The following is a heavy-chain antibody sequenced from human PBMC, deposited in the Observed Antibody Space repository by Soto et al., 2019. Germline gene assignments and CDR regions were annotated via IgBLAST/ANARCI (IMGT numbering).Heavy chain of an antibody. D-gene: IGHD3-16*01. CDR3: AKVAGGLGYFDL. Sequence: PGGSLRLSCVASGFTFSDYAMTWVRQAPGNGLEWVATISATGGNIEYTDSLKGRFTISRDNSKNTLYLQLNGLTSDDTAVHYCAKVAGGLGYFDLWGRGTLVTVSS. V-gene: IGHV3-23*01. CDR2: ISATGGNI. CDR1: GFTFSDYA. J-gene: IGHJ2*01.